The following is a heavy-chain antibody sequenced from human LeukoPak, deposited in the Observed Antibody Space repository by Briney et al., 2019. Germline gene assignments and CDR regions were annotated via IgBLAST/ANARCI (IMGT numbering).Heavy chain of an antibody. D-gene: IGHD6-19*01. CDR2: IIPIFGTA. Sequence: GASVKASCKASGGTFSSYAISWVRQAPGQGLEWMGGIIPIFGTANYAQKFQGRVTITADESTSTAYMELSSLRSEDTAVYYCARDSSGWYGDFDYWGQGTLVTVSS. CDR1: GGTFSSYA. V-gene: IGHV1-69*13. CDR3: ARDSSGWYGDFDY. J-gene: IGHJ4*02.